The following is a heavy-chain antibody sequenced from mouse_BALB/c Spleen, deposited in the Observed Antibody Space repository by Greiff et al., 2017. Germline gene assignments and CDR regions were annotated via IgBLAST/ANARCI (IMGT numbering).Heavy chain of an antibody. CDR3: ARRDSSGYPICAMDY. CDR2: ISSGGGST. CDR1: GFAFSSYD. D-gene: IGHD3-2*01. V-gene: IGHV5-12-1*01. J-gene: IGHJ4*01. Sequence: EVNVVESGGGLVKPGGSLKLSCAASGFAFSSYDMSWVRQTPAKRLEWVAYISSGGGSTYYPDTVKGRFTISRDNAKNTLYLQMSSLKSEDTAMYYCARRDSSGYPICAMDYWGRGTSVTVSS.